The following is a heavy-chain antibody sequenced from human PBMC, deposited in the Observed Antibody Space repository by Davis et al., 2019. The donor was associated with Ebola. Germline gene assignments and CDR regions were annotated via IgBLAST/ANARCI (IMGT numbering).Heavy chain of an antibody. CDR2: INPSGGST. CDR3: ARDTTMIVVVSYYYYNYGMDV. V-gene: IGHV1-46*01. Sequence: AASVKVSCKASVYTFTSYYIHWVRQAPGQGLEWMGRINPSGGSTSYAQKFQGRVTMTRDTSTSTVYMELSSLRSEDTAVYYCARDTTMIVVVSYYYYNYGMDVWGQGTTVTVSS. J-gene: IGHJ6*02. D-gene: IGHD3-22*01. CDR1: VYTFTSYY.